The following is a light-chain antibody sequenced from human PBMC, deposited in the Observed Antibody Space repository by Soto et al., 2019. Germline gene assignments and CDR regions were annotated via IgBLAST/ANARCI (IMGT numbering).Light chain of an antibody. Sequence: QSALTQPPSASGSPGQSVTISCTGTRSDVGAYNYVSWYQQHPGKAPKLMIYEVTKRPSGVPDRFSGSKSGNTASLTVSGLQAEDEADYYCSSYADSISVLFGGGTKVTVL. CDR1: RSDVGAYNY. CDR2: EVT. CDR3: SSYADSISVL. V-gene: IGLV2-8*01. J-gene: IGLJ3*02.